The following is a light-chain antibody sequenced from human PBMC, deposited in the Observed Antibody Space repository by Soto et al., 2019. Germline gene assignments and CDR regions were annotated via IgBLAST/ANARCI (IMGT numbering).Light chain of an antibody. Sequence: EIVMTQSPATLSVSPGERATLSCRAIQSVSNNLAWYHQKPCQAPRLLIYGESTRAPGFPARFSGSGSGTEFTLTSSSLQSEDFEVYYCQQYNNWWKFGQGTKVEIK. V-gene: IGKV3-15*01. CDR3: QQYNNWWK. CDR2: GES. CDR1: QSVSNN. J-gene: IGKJ1*01.